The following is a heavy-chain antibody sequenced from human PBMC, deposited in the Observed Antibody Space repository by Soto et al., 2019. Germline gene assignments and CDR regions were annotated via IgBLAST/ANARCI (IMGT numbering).Heavy chain of an antibody. J-gene: IGHJ4*02. Sequence: EVQLVESGGGLVQPGRSLRLSCAASGFTFDDYAMHWVRQAQGKGLEWVSGISWNSGSIDYADSVKGRFTISRDNAKNSLYLQMNSLRPEDTALYYCAKDYYDSSGHWGQGTLVTVSS. D-gene: IGHD3-22*01. V-gene: IGHV3-9*01. CDR3: AKDYYDSSGH. CDR1: GFTFDDYA. CDR2: ISWNSGSI.